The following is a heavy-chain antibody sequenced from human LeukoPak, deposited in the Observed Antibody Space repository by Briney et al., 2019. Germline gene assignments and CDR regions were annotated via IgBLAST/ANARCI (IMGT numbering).Heavy chain of an antibody. CDR2: ISAYNGNT. CDR1: GYTFTSYY. CDR3: ARGTYYYGSGGYHHFDY. J-gene: IGHJ4*02. Sequence: ASVKVSCKASGYTFTSYYMHWVRQAPGQGLEWMGWISAYNGNTNYAQKLQGRVTMTTDTSTSTAYMELRSLRSDDTAVYYCARGTYYYGSGGYHHFDYWGQGTLVTVSS. D-gene: IGHD3-10*01. V-gene: IGHV1-18*04.